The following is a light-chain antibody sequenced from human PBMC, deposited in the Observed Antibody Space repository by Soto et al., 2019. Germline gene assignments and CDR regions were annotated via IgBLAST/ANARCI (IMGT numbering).Light chain of an antibody. V-gene: IGLV2-11*01. CDR3: CSHAGSSTYL. Sequence: QSALTQPRSVSGSPGQSVTISCTGSNSDVGAYKFVSWLQHNPGEAPKVMIYDVTQRPSGVPDRFSGTKSGNTASLTISGLQAEDEADYYCCSHAGSSTYLFGTGTKVTVL. J-gene: IGLJ1*01. CDR2: DVT. CDR1: NSDVGAYKF.